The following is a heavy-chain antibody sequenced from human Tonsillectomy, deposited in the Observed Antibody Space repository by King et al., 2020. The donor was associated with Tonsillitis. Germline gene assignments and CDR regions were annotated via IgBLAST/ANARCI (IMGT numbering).Heavy chain of an antibody. CDR1: GFSLSTSGMR. CDR3: ARIVGSGWPRIDY. V-gene: IGHV2-70*04. J-gene: IGHJ4*02. Sequence: VTLQESGPALVKPTQTLTLTCTFSGFSLSTSGMRVSWIRQPPGKALEWLARIEWDDDKFYSTSLKTRLTISKDTSKNKVVLTMTNMDPVDTATYYCARIVGSGWPRIDYWGQGTLVTVSS. D-gene: IGHD6-19*01. CDR2: IEWDDDK.